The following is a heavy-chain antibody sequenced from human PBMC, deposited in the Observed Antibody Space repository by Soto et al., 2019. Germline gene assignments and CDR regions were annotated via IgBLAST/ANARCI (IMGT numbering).Heavy chain of an antibody. D-gene: IGHD1-26*01. CDR1: GGSISSSSYY. CDR3: ARGGVGATQN. J-gene: IGHJ4*02. CDR2: IYYSGST. Sequence: QSLTCTVSGGSISSSSYYWSWIRQPPGKGLEWIGYIYYSGSTNYNPSLKSRVTISVDTSKNQFSLKLSSVTAADTAVYYCARGGVGATQNWGKVTLVTVSS. V-gene: IGHV4-61*01.